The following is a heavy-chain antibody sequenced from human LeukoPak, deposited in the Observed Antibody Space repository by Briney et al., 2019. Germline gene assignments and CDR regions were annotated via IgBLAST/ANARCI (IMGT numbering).Heavy chain of an antibody. J-gene: IGHJ4*02. D-gene: IGHD3-22*01. Sequence: GASVKVSCKASGYTFTGYYMHWVRQAPGQGLEWMGWINPNSGGTNYAQKFQGRVTMTRDTSISTAYMELSRLRSDDTAVYYCAREPYYYDSSGYYYFDYWGQGTLVTVSS. V-gene: IGHV1-2*02. CDR1: GYTFTGYY. CDR2: INPNSGGT. CDR3: AREPYYYDSSGYYYFDY.